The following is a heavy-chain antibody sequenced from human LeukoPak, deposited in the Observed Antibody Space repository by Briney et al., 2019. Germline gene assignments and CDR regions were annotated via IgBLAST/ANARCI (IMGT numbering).Heavy chain of an antibody. CDR3: ARGVISGSGCFDY. Sequence: PSETLSLTCTVSGGSIGTYYWSWIRQPPGKGLEWIGYVYYSGSTNHNPSLKSRATISVDTFKNQFSLELSSVTAADTAVYYCARGVISGSGCFDYWGQGTLVTVSS. D-gene: IGHD3-10*01. V-gene: IGHV4-59*08. J-gene: IGHJ4*02. CDR1: GGSIGTYY. CDR2: VYYSGST.